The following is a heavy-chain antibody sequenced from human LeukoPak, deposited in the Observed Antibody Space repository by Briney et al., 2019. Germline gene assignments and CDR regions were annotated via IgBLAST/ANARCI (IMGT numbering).Heavy chain of an antibody. CDR3: AKRGITIFGVVIPVDY. V-gene: IGHV3-23*01. D-gene: IGHD3-3*01. J-gene: IGHJ4*02. Sequence: GGSLRLSCAASGFTFSSYAMSWVRQAPGKGLEWVSAISGSGGSTYYADSVKGRFTISRDNSKNTLYLQMNSLRAEDTAVYYCAKRGITIFGVVIPVDYWGQGTLVTVSS. CDR1: GFTFSSYA. CDR2: ISGSGGST.